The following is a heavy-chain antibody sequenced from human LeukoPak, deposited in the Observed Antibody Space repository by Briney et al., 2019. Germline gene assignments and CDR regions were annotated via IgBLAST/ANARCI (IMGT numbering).Heavy chain of an antibody. V-gene: IGHV3-64*01. Sequence: GGSLRLSCAASGFTFSSYAMHWVRQAPGKGLEYVSAISSNGGSTYYANSVKGRFTISRDNSKNTLYLQMNSLRAEDTAVYYCAVSFDYWGQGTLVTVSS. CDR3: AVSFDY. CDR2: ISSNGGST. CDR1: GFTFSSYA. J-gene: IGHJ4*02. D-gene: IGHD5/OR15-5a*01.